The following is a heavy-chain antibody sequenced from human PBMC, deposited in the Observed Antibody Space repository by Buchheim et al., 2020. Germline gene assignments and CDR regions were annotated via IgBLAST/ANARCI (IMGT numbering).Heavy chain of an antibody. CDR2: IYYSGST. V-gene: IGHV4-59*01. CDR1: GGSISSYY. D-gene: IGHD6-13*01. CDR3: ARDGGYSSSLPYYYGMDV. Sequence: QVQLQESGPGLVKPSETLSLTCTVSGGSISSYYWSWIRQPPGKGLEWIGYIYYSGSTNYNPSLKSRVTISVDTSKNQFSLKLSSVTAADTAVYYCARDGGYSSSLPYYYGMDVWGQGTT. J-gene: IGHJ6*02.